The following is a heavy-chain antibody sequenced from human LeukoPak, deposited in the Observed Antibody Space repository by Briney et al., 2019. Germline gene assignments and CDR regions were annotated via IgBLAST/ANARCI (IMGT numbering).Heavy chain of an antibody. Sequence: GGSLRLSCAASGFTFDEYAMHWVRQAPGKGLEWVSGISYSRGTIGYVGSVKGRFTISRDNAKNSPYLQMNSLRPEDTALYYCAKDRGGSSELGDAFDVWGQGTMVRVSS. CDR3: AKDRGGSSELGDAFDV. J-gene: IGHJ3*01. CDR2: ISYSRGTI. D-gene: IGHD1-26*01. V-gene: IGHV3-9*01. CDR1: GFTFDEYA.